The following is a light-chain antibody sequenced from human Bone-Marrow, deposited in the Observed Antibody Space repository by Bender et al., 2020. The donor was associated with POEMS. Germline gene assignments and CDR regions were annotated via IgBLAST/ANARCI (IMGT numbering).Light chain of an antibody. CDR1: SSDVGESDY. Sequence: QSALTQPASVSGSPGQSITISCTGTSSDVGESDYVSWYQQYPGKAPKLIIYEVDNRPPGVTSRFSGSKSGNTASLSISGLQAEDEADYYCSSYRRSNTLVFGGGTKVTVL. V-gene: IGLV2-14*01. J-gene: IGLJ2*01. CDR2: EVD. CDR3: SSYRRSNTLV.